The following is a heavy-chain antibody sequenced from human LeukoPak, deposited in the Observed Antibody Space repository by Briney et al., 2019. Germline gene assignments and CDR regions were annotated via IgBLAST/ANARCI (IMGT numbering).Heavy chain of an antibody. Sequence: GGSLRLSCAASGFTFSSYAMSWVRQAPGKGLEWVSAISGSGGSTYYADSVKGRFTISGDNAKNTVYLQMNSLRAEDTAVYYCARGGYGHNMDVWGEGTTVTVSS. CDR3: ARGGYGHNMDV. J-gene: IGHJ6*03. CDR2: ISGSGGST. D-gene: IGHD3-10*01. CDR1: GFTFSSYA. V-gene: IGHV3-23*01.